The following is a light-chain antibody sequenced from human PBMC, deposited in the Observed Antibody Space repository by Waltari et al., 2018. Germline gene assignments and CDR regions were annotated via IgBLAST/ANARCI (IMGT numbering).Light chain of an antibody. CDR2: EDS. V-gene: IGLV3-1*01. CDR1: TVGNYD. J-gene: IGLJ2*01. CDR3: QVWHSSTAV. Sequence: SSDLTPPPSVSVVPGQTATITCSGRTVGNYDVNWYQKKTGLSPVLVIYEDSLRASGIPERFSGSNSANTATLIIREAQVVDEAEYHCQVWHSSTAVFGGGTKLTVL.